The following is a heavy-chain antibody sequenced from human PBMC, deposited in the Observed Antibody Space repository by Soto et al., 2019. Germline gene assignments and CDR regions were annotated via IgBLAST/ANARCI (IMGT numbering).Heavy chain of an antibody. D-gene: IGHD2-2*01. CDR2: ISGGGSSV. J-gene: IGHJ4*02. Sequence: GGSLRLSCAASGFTFSSYAMSWVRQAPGKGLEWVSYISGGGSSVSYTDSVRGRFTISRDNTRNSLYLQMNSLRDEDTALYYCVRYCSTTLCNGVATRTFDYWGQGTLVTVSS. CDR1: GFTFSSYA. CDR3: VRYCSTTLCNGVATRTFDY. V-gene: IGHV3-48*02.